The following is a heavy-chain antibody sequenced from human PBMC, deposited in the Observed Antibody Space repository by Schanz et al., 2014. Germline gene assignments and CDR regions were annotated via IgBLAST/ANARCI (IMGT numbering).Heavy chain of an antibody. D-gene: IGHD3-10*01. V-gene: IGHV3-21*04. CDR2: ISSTSTYL. Sequence: EVQLVESGGGLVKPGDSLRLSCAASGFTFSSYTMKWVRQAPGKGLEWVSSISSTSTYLYYADSVKGRFTISRDNSKNTLYVQLNSLRAEDTAVYYCAKDPYGSGNHYTYWGRGALVSVSS. CDR1: GFTFSSYT. CDR3: AKDPYGSGNHYTY. J-gene: IGHJ4*02.